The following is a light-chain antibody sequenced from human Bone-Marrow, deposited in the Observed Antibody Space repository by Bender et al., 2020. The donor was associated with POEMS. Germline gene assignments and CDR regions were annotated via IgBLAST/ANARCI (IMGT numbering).Light chain of an antibody. V-gene: IGLV2-18*02. J-gene: IGLJ1*01. Sequence: HSALTQPPSVSGSPGQSVTISCTGTSSDVGVYDRVSWYQQSPGTAPKLIIYEVTGRPSGVSDRFSGSKSVNTASLTISGLQAEDEADYYCSSYTSTNTYVFGTGTKVTVL. CDR2: EVT. CDR1: SSDVGVYDR. CDR3: SSYTSTNTYV.